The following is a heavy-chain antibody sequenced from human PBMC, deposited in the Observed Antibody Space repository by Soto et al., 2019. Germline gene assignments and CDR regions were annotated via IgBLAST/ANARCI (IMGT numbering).Heavy chain of an antibody. D-gene: IGHD2-2*01. Sequence: GASVKVSCKASGYTFTSYGISWVRQAPGQGLEWMGWISAYNGNTNYAQKLQGRVTMTTDTSTSTAYMELRGLRSDDTAVYYCARVGYCSSTSCYVPRYYYYYYGMDVWGQGTTVTVSS. J-gene: IGHJ6*02. CDR1: GYTFTSYG. CDR2: ISAYNGNT. V-gene: IGHV1-18*01. CDR3: ARVGYCSSTSCYVPRYYYYYYGMDV.